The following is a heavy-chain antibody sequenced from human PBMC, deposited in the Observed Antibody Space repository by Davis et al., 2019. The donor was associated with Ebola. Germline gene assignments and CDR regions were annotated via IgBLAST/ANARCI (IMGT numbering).Heavy chain of an antibody. Sequence: AASVKVSCKASGYTFTTYDITWARQATGQGLEWMGWMNPNSGNTGYAQKFQGRVTMTRDTSRSTAYMELRSLTSEDTAVYYCARDGSLLWGIQYWGQGTLVTVSS. J-gene: IGHJ4*02. CDR1: GYTFTTYD. V-gene: IGHV1-8*01. D-gene: IGHD3-16*01. CDR3: ARDGSLLWGIQY. CDR2: MNPNSGNT.